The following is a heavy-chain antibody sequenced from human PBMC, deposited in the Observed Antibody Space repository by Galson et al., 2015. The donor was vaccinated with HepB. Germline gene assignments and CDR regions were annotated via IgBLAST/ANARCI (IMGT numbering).Heavy chain of an antibody. J-gene: IGHJ4*02. CDR2: ISGSGDSK. CDR1: GFNFNKSG. Sequence: SLRLSCAVSGFNFNKSGMNWVRQAPGKGLEWVSGISGSGDSKWYVDSVKGRFTVSRDNFGNRLYRQMIGLRDDDTAIYYCVKDNGYFSSFFDYWGQGTPVTASS. CDR3: VKDNGYFSSFFDY. V-gene: IGHV3-23*01. D-gene: IGHD5-24*01.